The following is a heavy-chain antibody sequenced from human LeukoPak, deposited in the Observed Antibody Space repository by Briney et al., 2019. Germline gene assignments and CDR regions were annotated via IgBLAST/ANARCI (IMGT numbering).Heavy chain of an antibody. Sequence: GGSLRLSCAASGFTFSSYWVQWVRQAPGKGLVWISRINSDGSSLSYADSVKGRFTISRGNAKNTVYLQMNSLRAEDTAVYYCARSRYTGSHFDYWGQGTRVTVSS. V-gene: IGHV3-74*01. D-gene: IGHD1-26*01. J-gene: IGHJ4*02. CDR1: GFTFSSYW. CDR3: ARSRYTGSHFDY. CDR2: INSDGSSL.